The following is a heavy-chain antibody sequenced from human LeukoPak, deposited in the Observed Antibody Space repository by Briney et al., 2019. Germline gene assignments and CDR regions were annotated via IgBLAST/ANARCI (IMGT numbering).Heavy chain of an antibody. Sequence: SETLSLTCTVSGGSITSNSYYWGWIRQPPGKGLEWIGSIYYSGSTYYNPSLKSRVTISVDTSKNQFSLKLSSVTAADTAVYYCAGGRYYYGSGTDAFDIWGQGTMVTVSS. CDR3: AGGRYYYGSGTDAFDI. D-gene: IGHD3-10*01. CDR1: GGSITSNSYY. J-gene: IGHJ3*02. V-gene: IGHV4-39*01. CDR2: IYYSGST.